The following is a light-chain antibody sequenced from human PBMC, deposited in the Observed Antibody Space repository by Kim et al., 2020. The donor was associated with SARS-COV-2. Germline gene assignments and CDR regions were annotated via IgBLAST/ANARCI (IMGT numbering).Light chain of an antibody. V-gene: IGLV3-19*01. CDR3: NSRDSNDNVV. Sequence: VALGQTVRITCQGDSLGSYYATWYQQKPGQAPIVVIYGKNNRPSGIPDRFSGSSSGNTASLTITGTQAGDEADYYRNSRDSNDNVVFGAGTQLTVL. CDR2: GKN. CDR1: SLGSYY. J-gene: IGLJ2*01.